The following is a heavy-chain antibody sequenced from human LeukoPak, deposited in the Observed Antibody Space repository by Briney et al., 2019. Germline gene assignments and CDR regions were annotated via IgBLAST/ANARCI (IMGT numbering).Heavy chain of an antibody. V-gene: IGHV1-69*13. CDR3: AAGVPAASKYYYYYYMDV. CDR2: IIPIFGTA. D-gene: IGHD2-2*01. J-gene: IGHJ6*03. CDR1: GRTFSSYA. Sequence: ASVKVSCKASGRTFSSYAISWVRQAPGQGLEWMGGIIPIFGTANYAQKFQGRVTITADESTSTAYMELSSLRPEDTAVYYCAAGVPAASKYYYYYYMDVWGKGTTVTVSS.